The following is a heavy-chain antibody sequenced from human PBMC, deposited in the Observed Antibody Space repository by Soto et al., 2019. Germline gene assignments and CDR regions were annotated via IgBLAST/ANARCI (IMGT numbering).Heavy chain of an antibody. D-gene: IGHD3-22*01. V-gene: IGHV3-23*01. Sequence: EVQLLESGGGLVQPGGSLRLSCAASGFTFTSYAMTWVRQAPGKGLEWVSGISGSGAGTYYADSVKGRFTISRDNSKNTLYLQMNSLGAEDTAVYYCARGRSSGYYYVGYYGMDIWGQGTTVTVSS. CDR2: ISGSGAGT. J-gene: IGHJ6*02. CDR3: ARGRSSGYYYVGYYGMDI. CDR1: GFTFTSYA.